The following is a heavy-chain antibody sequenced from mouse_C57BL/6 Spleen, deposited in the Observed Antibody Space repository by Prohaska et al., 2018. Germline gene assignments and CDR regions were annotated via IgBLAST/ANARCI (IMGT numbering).Heavy chain of an antibody. CDR2: INPNNGGT. CDR1: TDYY. Sequence: TDYYMNWVKQSHGKSLEWIGDINPNNGGTSYNQKFKGKATLTVDKSSSTAYMELRSLTSEDSAVYYCARLLRFDYWGQGTTLTVSS. J-gene: IGHJ2*01. CDR3: ARLLRFDY. V-gene: IGHV1-26*01. D-gene: IGHD1-1*01.